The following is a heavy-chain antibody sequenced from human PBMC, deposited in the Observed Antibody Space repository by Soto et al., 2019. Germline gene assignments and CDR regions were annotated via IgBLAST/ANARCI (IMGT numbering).Heavy chain of an antibody. Sequence: QVQLVESGGGVVQPGRSLRLSCAASGFTFSSYGMHWVRQAPGKRLEWVAVIWYDGSNKYYADSVKGRFTISRDNSKNTLYLQMNSLRAEDTAVYYCARDRGMKQWLVRGWFDPWGQGTLVTVSS. D-gene: IGHD6-19*01. J-gene: IGHJ5*02. CDR3: ARDRGMKQWLVRGWFDP. CDR2: IWYDGSNK. V-gene: IGHV3-33*01. CDR1: GFTFSSYG.